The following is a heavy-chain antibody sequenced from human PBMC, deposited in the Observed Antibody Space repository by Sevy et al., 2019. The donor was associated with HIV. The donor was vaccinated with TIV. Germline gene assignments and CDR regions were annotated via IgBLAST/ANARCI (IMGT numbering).Heavy chain of an antibody. J-gene: IGHJ4*02. Sequence: GGSLRLSCAASGFTFRTYAMTWVRQAPGKGLEWVSSISGLNNYIYYADSVKGRFTISRDNAKNSLYLQMNSLRAEDTAVYYCAREGDSWLPFDYWGQGTLVTVSS. CDR1: GFTFRTYA. V-gene: IGHV3-21*01. CDR3: AREGDSWLPFDY. D-gene: IGHD6-13*01. CDR2: ISGLNNYI.